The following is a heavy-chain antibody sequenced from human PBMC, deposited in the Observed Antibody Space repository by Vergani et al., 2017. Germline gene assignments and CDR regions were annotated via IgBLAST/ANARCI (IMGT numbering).Heavy chain of an antibody. Sequence: EVQMVESGGGLVKPGGSLRLSCVASGFTFSHYSMNWVRQAPGKGLEWVSSISGNNDDVYYADSVKGRFTISRDNSKNTLYLQMNSLRAEDTAVYYCAKIRTGIAVAGPLDYWGQGTLVTVSS. D-gene: IGHD6-19*01. V-gene: IGHV3-21*01. CDR1: GFTFSHYS. J-gene: IGHJ4*02. CDR2: ISGNNDDV. CDR3: AKIRTGIAVAGPLDY.